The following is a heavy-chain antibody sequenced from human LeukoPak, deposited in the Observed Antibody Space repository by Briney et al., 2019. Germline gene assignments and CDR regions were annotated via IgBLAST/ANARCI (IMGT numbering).Heavy chain of an antibody. CDR3: ARGFTEYNWNYPRSAFDI. CDR1: GGTFSSYA. J-gene: IGHJ3*02. V-gene: IGHV1-69*01. CDR2: IIPIFGTA. D-gene: IGHD1-7*01. Sequence: SVKVSCKASGGTFSSYAISWVRQAPGQGLEWMGGIIPIFGTANYAQNFQGRVTITADDSTSTAYMKLSSLRSEDTAVYYCARGFTEYNWNYPRSAFDIWGQGTMVTVSS.